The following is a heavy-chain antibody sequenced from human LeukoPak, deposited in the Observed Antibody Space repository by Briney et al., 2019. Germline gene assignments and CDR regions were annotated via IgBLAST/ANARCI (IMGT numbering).Heavy chain of an antibody. D-gene: IGHD3-22*01. J-gene: IGHJ4*02. Sequence: AGGSLRLSCVVSGFTFSSYAMSWVRQAPGKGLEWVSAISGSGGSTYYADSVKGRFTISRDNSKNSLYLQMNSLRAEDTAVYYCAREAYINYDSSGSPDYWGQGTLVTVSS. V-gene: IGHV3-23*01. CDR3: AREAYINYDSSGSPDY. CDR1: GFTFSSYA. CDR2: ISGSGGST.